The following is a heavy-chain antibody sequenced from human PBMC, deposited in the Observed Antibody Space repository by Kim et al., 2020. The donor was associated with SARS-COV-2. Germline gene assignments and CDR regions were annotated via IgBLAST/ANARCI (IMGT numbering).Heavy chain of an antibody. CDR3: ARDLSRGSSRVRLGYYFDY. J-gene: IGHJ4*02. V-gene: IGHV6-1*01. CDR1: GDSVSSNSAA. Sequence: SQTLSLTCAISGDSVSSNSAAWNWIRQSPSRGLEWLGRTYYRSKWYNDYAVSVKSRITINPDTSKNQFSLQLNSVTPEDTAVYYCARDLSRGSSRVRLGYYFDYWGQGTLVTVSS. CDR2: TYYRSKWYN. D-gene: IGHD6-6*01.